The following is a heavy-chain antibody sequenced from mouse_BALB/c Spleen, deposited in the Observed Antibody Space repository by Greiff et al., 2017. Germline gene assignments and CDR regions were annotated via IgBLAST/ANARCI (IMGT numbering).Heavy chain of an antibody. CDR3: AREDDYDVAWFAY. CDR2: INSNGGST. D-gene: IGHD2-4*01. J-gene: IGHJ3*01. V-gene: IGHV5-6-3*01. Sequence: EVQVVESGGGLVQPGGSLKLSCAASGFTFSSYGMSWVRQTPDKRLELVATINSNGGSTYYPDSVKGRFTISRDNAKNTLYLQMSSLKSEDTAMYYCAREDDYDVAWFAYWGQGTLVTVSA. CDR1: GFTFSSYG.